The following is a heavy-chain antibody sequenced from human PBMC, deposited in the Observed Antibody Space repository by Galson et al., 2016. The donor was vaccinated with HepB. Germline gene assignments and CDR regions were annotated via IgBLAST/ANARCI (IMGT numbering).Heavy chain of an antibody. Sequence: QSGAEVKKPGDSLKISCKGSGYSFSYYNIGWVRQMPGKGLEWMGIIYPADSDTRYSPSFQGQVTISVDKSINTAYLQWSSLTASDTAMYYCATYVPQLERRQMDSWGQGTLVTVSS. D-gene: IGHD1-1*01. CDR1: GYSFSYYN. CDR3: ATYVPQLERRQMDS. CDR2: IYPADSDT. V-gene: IGHV5-51*01. J-gene: IGHJ4*02.